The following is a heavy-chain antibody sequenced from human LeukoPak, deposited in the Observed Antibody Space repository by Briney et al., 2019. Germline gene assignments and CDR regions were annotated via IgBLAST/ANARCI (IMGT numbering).Heavy chain of an antibody. V-gene: IGHV4-59*12. Sequence: SETLSLTCTVSGGSISSYYWSWIRQPPGKGLEWIGYIYYSGSTNYNPSLKSRVTISVDTSKNQFSLKLSSVTAADTAVYYCAREPSYGSGSDSYWGQGTLVTVSS. CDR3: AREPSYGSGSDSY. CDR2: IYYSGST. CDR1: GGSISSYY. J-gene: IGHJ4*02. D-gene: IGHD3-10*01.